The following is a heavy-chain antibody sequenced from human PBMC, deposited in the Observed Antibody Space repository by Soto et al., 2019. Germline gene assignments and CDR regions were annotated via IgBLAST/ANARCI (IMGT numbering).Heavy chain of an antibody. Sequence: QLQLQESGPGLVKPSETLSLTCTVSGGSISSSSYYWGWIRQPPGKGLEWIGSIYYSGSTYYNPSLKSRVTISVDTSQNQFSLKLSSVTAADTAVYYCARVLYYYDSSGYYPYYFDYWGQGTLVTVSS. CDR1: GGSISSSSYY. CDR3: ARVLYYYDSSGYYPYYFDY. CDR2: IYYSGST. D-gene: IGHD3-22*01. V-gene: IGHV4-39*01. J-gene: IGHJ4*02.